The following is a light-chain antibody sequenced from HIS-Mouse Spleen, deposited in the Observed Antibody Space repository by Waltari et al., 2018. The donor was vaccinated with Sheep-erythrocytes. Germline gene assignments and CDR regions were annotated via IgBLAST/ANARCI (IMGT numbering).Light chain of an antibody. CDR1: SSAVGSYNL. J-gene: IGLJ1*01. CDR3: CSYAGSSTYV. CDR2: EGS. Sequence: QSALTQPASVSGSPGQSITLSCTGTSSAVGSYNLVSWYQQPPGKAPKLMIYEGSKRPSGVSNRFSGSKSGNTASLTISGLQAEDEADYYCCSYAGSSTYVFGTGTKVTVL. V-gene: IGLV2-23*01.